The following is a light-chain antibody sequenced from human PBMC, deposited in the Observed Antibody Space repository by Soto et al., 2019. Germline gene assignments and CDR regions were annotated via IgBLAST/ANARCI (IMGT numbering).Light chain of an antibody. CDR1: SNDVGHSSF. CDR2: EVS. J-gene: IGLJ1*01. V-gene: IGLV2-8*01. CDR3: NAQADNGKHV. Sequence: QSALTQPPSASGSPGQSVTISCTGNSNDVGHSSFISWYQQHPGKGPKLIIYEVSKRPSGVPDRFSGSKSGNTASLSVSGLQDEDDADCFCNAQADNGKHVFGTGTKVTVL.